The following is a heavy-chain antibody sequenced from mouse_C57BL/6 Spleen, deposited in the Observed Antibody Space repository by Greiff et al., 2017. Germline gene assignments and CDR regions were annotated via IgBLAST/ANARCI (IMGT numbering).Heavy chain of an antibody. CDR2: IYWDDDK. CDR3: ARREDGYDEGFAY. D-gene: IGHD2-2*01. Sequence: QVTLKESGPGILQSSQTLSLTCSFSGFSLSTSGMGVSWIRQPSGKGLEWLAHIYWDDDKRSNPSLKSRLTISKDTSRNQVFLKITSVDTADTATYYCARREDGYDEGFAYWGQGTLVTVSA. V-gene: IGHV8-12*01. CDR1: GFSLSTSGMG. J-gene: IGHJ3*01.